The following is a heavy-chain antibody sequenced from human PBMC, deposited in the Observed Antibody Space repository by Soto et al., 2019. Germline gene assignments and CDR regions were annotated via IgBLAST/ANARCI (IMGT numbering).Heavy chain of an antibody. CDR1: GGSISSSSYY. CDR2: IYYSGST. D-gene: IGHD3-3*01. Sequence: SETLSLTCTVSGGSISSSSYYWGWIRQPPGKGLEWIGSIYYSGSTYYNPSLKSRVTISVDTSKNQFSLKLSSVTAADTAVYYCARQLPVGYDFWSGYYVYYYYGMDVWGQGTTVTVSS. V-gene: IGHV4-39*01. CDR3: ARQLPVGYDFWSGYYVYYYYGMDV. J-gene: IGHJ6*02.